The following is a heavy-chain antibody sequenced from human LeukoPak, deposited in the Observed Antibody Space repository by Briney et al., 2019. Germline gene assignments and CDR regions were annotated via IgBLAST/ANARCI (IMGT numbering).Heavy chain of an antibody. Sequence: EASVKVSCKASGGTFSSYGISWVRQAPGQGLEWMGGIIPIFGTTNYAEKFQGRVTITADESTSTAYMELSSLRSEDTAVYYCARDHLSYSGSFIYGMDVWGQGTTVTVSS. CDR3: ARDHLSYSGSFIYGMDV. J-gene: IGHJ6*02. D-gene: IGHD1-26*01. V-gene: IGHV1-69*13. CDR1: GGTFSSYG. CDR2: IIPIFGTT.